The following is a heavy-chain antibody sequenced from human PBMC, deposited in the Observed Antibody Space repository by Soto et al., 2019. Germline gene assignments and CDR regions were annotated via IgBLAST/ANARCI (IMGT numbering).Heavy chain of an antibody. D-gene: IGHD3-16*01. CDR3: ARDGVVFFGGVGGGGGDAGYYGMDV. CDR2: IIPIFGTA. Sequence: ASVKVSCKASGGTFSSYAISWVRQAPGQGLEWMGGIIPIFGTANYAQKFQGRVTITADESTSTAYMELSSLRSEDTAVYYCARDGVVFFGGVGGGGGDAGYYGMDVWGQGTTVTVSS. J-gene: IGHJ6*02. V-gene: IGHV1-69*13. CDR1: GGTFSSYA.